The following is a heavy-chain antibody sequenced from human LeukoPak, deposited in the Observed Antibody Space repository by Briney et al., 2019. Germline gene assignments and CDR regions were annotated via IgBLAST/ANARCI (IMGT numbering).Heavy chain of an antibody. D-gene: IGHD3-22*01. Sequence: GGSLRLSCAAPGFTFSSYSMFWVRQAPGKGLECVAVIYNDGSEKNYADSVKGRFTISRDNSKNTLYLQMNSLRAEDTAMYYCASDYDSSGYGHDYWGQGTLVTVSS. V-gene: IGHV3-30-3*01. CDR2: IYNDGSEK. J-gene: IGHJ4*02. CDR1: GFTFSSYS. CDR3: ASDYDSSGYGHDY.